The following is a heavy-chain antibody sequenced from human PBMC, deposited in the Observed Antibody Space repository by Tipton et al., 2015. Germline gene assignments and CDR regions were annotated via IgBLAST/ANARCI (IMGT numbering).Heavy chain of an antibody. D-gene: IGHD1-26*01. Sequence: QSGAEVKKPGESLKISCKGSGYIFTSFWIGWVRQMPGKCLEWMGTIYPGDSETRYNPSFQGQVTIPADKSITTAYLSWRGLKASDTAMYYCVRRARRVGSHSYPYYFDYWGQGTLVPVSS. CDR1: GYIFTSFW. CDR2: IYPGDSET. J-gene: IGHJ4*02. CDR3: VRRARRVGSHSYPYYFDY. V-gene: IGHV5-51*01.